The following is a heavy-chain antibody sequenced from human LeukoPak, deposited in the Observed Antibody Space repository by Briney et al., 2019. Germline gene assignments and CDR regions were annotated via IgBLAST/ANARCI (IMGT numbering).Heavy chain of an antibody. CDR1: GYTFTSYG. CDR2: ISAYNGNT. J-gene: IGHJ4*02. Sequence: ASVKVSCKASGYTFTSYGISWVRQAPGQGLEWMGWISAYNGNTNYAQKLQGRVTMTTDTSTSTAYMELRSLRSDDTAVYYCAKGGQWLVQGGGEFDYWGQGTLVTVSS. CDR3: AKGGQWLVQGGGEFDY. D-gene: IGHD6-19*01. V-gene: IGHV1-18*01.